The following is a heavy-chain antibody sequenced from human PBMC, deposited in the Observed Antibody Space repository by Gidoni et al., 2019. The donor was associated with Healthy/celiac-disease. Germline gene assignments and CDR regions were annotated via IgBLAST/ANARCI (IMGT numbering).Heavy chain of an antibody. CDR2: IIPILGIA. CDR1: GGTFSSYA. D-gene: IGHD2-2*01. J-gene: IGHJ6*03. Sequence: QVQLVQSGAEVKKPGSSVKVSCKASGGTFSSYAISWVRQAPGQGLEWMGRIIPILGIANYAQKFQGRVTITADKSTSTAYMELSSLRSEDTAVYYCARDCSSTSCQPPGNYMDVWGKGTTVTVSS. V-gene: IGHV1-69*04. CDR3: ARDCSSTSCQPPGNYMDV.